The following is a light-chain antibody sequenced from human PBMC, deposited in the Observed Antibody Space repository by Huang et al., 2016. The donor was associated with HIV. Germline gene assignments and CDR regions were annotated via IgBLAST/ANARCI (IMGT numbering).Light chain of an antibody. CDR2: VAP. CDR1: QSIGTY. V-gene: IGKV1-39*01. Sequence: DIQMTQSPSSLSASVGDRVTIACRASQSIGTYLNWYQQKPGKAPRLLIHVAPRFQSGVPSRFSGNGSGTDFPLTISSLQPEDFATYDCQQSYSALGLTGGGGTRVEIK. CDR3: QQSYSALGLT. J-gene: IGKJ4*01.